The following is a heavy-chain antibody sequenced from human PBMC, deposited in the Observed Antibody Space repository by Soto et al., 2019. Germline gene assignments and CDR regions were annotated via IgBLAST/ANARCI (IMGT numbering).Heavy chain of an antibody. D-gene: IGHD6-13*01. Sequence: GGSLRLSCAAFGFTFSSYWMSWVRQAPGKGLEWVANIKQDGSEKYYVDSVKGRFTISRDNAKNSLYLQMNSLRAEDTAVYYCARDQSKQQLAPFDYWGQGTLVTVSS. J-gene: IGHJ4*02. V-gene: IGHV3-7*01. CDR3: ARDQSKQQLAPFDY. CDR2: IKQDGSEK. CDR1: GFTFSSYW.